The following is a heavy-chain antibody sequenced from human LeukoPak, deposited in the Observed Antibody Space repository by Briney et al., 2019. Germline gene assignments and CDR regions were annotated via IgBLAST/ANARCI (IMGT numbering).Heavy chain of an antibody. V-gene: IGHV3-33*01. CDR3: ARQHCSGGDCYFFD. CDR2: IWYDGNKK. D-gene: IGHD2-15*01. CDR1: GFTFSSYG. Sequence: GGSLRLSCAASGFTFSSYGMHWVRQAPGKGLEWVTLIWYDGNKKYYADSVKGRFTISRDNSKNTLYLQLNSLRAEDTAVYYCARQHCSGGDCYFFDWGQGTLVTVSS. J-gene: IGHJ4*02.